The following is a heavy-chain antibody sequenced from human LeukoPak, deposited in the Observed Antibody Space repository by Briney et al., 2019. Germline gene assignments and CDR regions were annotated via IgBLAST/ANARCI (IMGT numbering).Heavy chain of an antibody. D-gene: IGHD2-2*01. Sequence: SETLSLTCTVSGGSISSYYWSWIRQPAGKGLEWIGRIYTSGSTNYNPSLKSRVTMSVDTSKNQFSLKLSSVTAADTAVYYCASSKVKFGPAAYMYFDYWGQGTLVTVSS. CDR1: GGSISSYY. V-gene: IGHV4-4*07. CDR3: ASSKVKFGPAAYMYFDY. J-gene: IGHJ4*02. CDR2: IYTSGST.